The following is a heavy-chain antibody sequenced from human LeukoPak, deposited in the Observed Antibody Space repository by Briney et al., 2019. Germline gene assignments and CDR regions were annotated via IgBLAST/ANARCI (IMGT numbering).Heavy chain of an antibody. V-gene: IGHV4-4*07. CDR1: GGSISGYY. Sequence: PSETLSLTCSVSGGSISGYYWSWIRQPARKGLEWIGRIYSSGSTDYNPSLKSRVAMSVDTSKNQFSLKLISVTAADTAVYYCARVGRVGPSDYGMDVWGQGTTVTVSS. J-gene: IGHJ6*02. CDR3: ARVGRVGPSDYGMDV. CDR2: IYSSGST. D-gene: IGHD3-10*01.